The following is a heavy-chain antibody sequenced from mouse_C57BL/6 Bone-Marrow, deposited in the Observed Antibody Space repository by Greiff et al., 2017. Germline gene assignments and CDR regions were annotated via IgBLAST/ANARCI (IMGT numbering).Heavy chain of an antibody. CDR2: ISNGGGST. CDR1: GFTFSDYY. Sequence: EVQGVESGGGLVQPGGSLKLSCAASGFTFSDYYMYWVRQTPEKRLEWVAYISNGGGSTYYPDTVKGRFTISRDNAKNTLYLQMSRLKSEDTAMYYCARWGSSYTYYAMDYWGQGTSVTVSS. J-gene: IGHJ4*01. V-gene: IGHV5-12*01. D-gene: IGHD1-1*01. CDR3: ARWGSSYTYYAMDY.